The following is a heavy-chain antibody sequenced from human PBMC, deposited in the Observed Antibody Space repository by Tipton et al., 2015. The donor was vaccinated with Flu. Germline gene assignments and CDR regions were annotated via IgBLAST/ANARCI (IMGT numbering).Heavy chain of an antibody. CDR2: INHSGST. V-gene: IGHV4-34*01. CDR3: ARGIQGDTVALNRWFDP. J-gene: IGHJ5*02. CDR1: GGSFSGYY. Sequence: TLSLTCAVYGGSFSGYYWSWIRQPPGKGLEWIGEINHSGSTNYNPSLKSRVTISVDTSKNQFSLKLSSVTAADTAVYYCARGIQGDTVALNRWFDPWGQGTLVTVSS. D-gene: IGHD5-18*01.